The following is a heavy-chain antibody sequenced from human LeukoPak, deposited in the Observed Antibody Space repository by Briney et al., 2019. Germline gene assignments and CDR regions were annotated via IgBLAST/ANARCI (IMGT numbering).Heavy chain of an antibody. CDR3: ARDGHRYRGINGDGDAFDI. Sequence: GGSLRLSCAASGFAVSSNYISWVRQAPGKGLEWVSIIYSDGSTFHADSVKGRFTMSRDNSKNTLDFQMNSLRAEDTAVYFCARDGHRYRGINGDGDAFDIWGQGTMVTVSS. D-gene: IGHD5-12*01. CDR1: GFAVSSNY. J-gene: IGHJ3*02. V-gene: IGHV3-53*01. CDR2: IYSDGST.